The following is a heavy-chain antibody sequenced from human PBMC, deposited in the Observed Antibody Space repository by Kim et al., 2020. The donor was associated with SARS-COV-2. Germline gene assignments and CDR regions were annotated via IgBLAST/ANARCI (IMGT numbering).Heavy chain of an antibody. V-gene: IGHV3-23*01. J-gene: IGHJ4*01. CDR1: GFTFSTYA. CDR2: ISGGAGST. CDR3: AKALSSSGYYAYFDY. Sequence: GGSLRLSCAASGFTFSTYAMNWVRQAPGKGLEWVSAISGGAGSTYYADSVKGRFAISRDNSKNTLYLQVNSLRVEDTAVNYCAKALSSSGYYAYFDYWG. D-gene: IGHD3-22*01.